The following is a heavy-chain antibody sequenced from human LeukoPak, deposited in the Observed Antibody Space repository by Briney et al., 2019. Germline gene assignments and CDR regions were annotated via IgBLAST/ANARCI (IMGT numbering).Heavy chain of an antibody. V-gene: IGHV3-48*01. J-gene: IGHJ4*02. D-gene: IGHD4-23*01. CDR1: GFTFSSYS. CDR3: ARDRMTTVVTLVSDY. Sequence: GGSLRLSCAASGFTFSSYSMNWVRQAPGKGLEWVSYISSSSSTIYYADSVKGRFTISRDNAKNSLYLQMNSLRAEDTAVYDCARDRMTTVVTLVSDYWGQGTLVTVSS. CDR2: ISSSSSTI.